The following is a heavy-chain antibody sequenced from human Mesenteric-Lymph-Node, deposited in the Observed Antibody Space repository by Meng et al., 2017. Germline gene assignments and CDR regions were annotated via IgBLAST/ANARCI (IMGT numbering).Heavy chain of an antibody. J-gene: IGHJ6*02. D-gene: IGHD2-2*01. V-gene: IGHV5-51*01. CDR1: GYSFTSYW. CDR2: IYPGYSDT. Sequence: GESLKISCKGSGYSFTSYWIGWVRQMPGKGLEWMGIIYPGYSDTRYSPSFQGQVTISADKSISTAYLQWSSMKASDTAMYYCARLVVPAAKYYYYGMDVWGQGTTVTVSS. CDR3: ARLVVPAAKYYYYGMDV.